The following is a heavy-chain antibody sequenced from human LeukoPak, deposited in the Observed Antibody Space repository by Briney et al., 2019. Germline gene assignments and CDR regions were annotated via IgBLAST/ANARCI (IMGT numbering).Heavy chain of an antibody. CDR1: GFTLRSHW. J-gene: IGHJ6*03. CDR2: ISQDASGK. CDR3: VRDSHYSDSRTYYYYMDV. Sequence: GGSLRLSCAASGFTLRSHWMSWVRQAPGKGLEWVANISQDASGKNYVDSVKGRFTISRDNAKNSVSLLMNSPRVEDTAVYYCVRDSHYSDSRTYYYYMDVWGKGTTVTVSS. D-gene: IGHD3-22*01. V-gene: IGHV3-7*01.